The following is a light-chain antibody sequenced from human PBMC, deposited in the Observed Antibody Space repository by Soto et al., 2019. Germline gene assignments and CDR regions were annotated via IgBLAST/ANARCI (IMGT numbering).Light chain of an antibody. CDR3: SSYTRSSTLV. Sequence: QSVLTQPASVSGSPGQSITISCTGTSSDVGGYNYVSWYQQHPGKAPKLMIYDVSNRPSGVSNRFSGSKSGNTASLTISGLQAEDEPDYYCSSYTRSSTLVFGGGTKLTGL. CDR2: DVS. V-gene: IGLV2-14*01. CDR1: SSDVGGYNY. J-gene: IGLJ2*01.